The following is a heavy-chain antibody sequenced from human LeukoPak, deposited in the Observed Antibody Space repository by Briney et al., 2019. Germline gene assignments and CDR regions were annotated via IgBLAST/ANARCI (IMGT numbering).Heavy chain of an antibody. Sequence: GGSLRLSCAASGFTFSSYAMHWVRQAPGKGLEWVAGISYDGSNKYYADSVKGRFTTSRDNAKNSLSLQLNSLRVEDTAVYYCARGHYDVLAASYKWTPDYWGQGTLVTVSS. CDR1: GFTFSSYA. CDR2: ISYDGSNK. V-gene: IGHV3-30*04. J-gene: IGHJ4*02. D-gene: IGHD3-9*01. CDR3: ARGHYDVLAASYKWTPDY.